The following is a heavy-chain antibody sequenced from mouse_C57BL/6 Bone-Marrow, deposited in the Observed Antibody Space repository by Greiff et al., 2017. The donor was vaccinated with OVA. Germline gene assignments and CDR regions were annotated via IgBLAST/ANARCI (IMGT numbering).Heavy chain of an antibody. D-gene: IGHD4-1*01. CDR3: AREKNWDVFAY. CDR2: IDPSDSYT. CDR1: GYTFTSYW. Sequence: QLQQPGAELVRPGTSVKLSCKASGYTFTSYWMHWVKQRPGQGLEWIGVIDPSDSYTNYNQKFKGKATLTVDTSSSTAYMQLSSLTSEDSAVYYCAREKNWDVFAYWGQGTLVTVSA. J-gene: IGHJ3*01. V-gene: IGHV1-59*01.